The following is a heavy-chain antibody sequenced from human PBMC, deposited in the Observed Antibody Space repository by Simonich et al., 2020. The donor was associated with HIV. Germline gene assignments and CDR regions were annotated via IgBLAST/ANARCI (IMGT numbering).Heavy chain of an antibody. V-gene: IGHV4-34*01. CDR1: GGYFSGDY. Sequence: QVQLQQWGAGLLKPSETLSLTCAVYGGYFSGDYWSWIRQPPGKGLVVIGEINHSGSTNYNPSLKSRVTISVDTSKNQFSLKLSSVTAADTAVYYCARGFYQRLYYFDYWGQGTLVTVSS. CDR3: ARGFYQRLYYFDY. CDR2: INHSGST. D-gene: IGHD2-2*01. J-gene: IGHJ4*02.